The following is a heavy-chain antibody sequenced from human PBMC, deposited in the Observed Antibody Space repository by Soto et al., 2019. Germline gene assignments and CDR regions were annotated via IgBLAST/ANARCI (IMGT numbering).Heavy chain of an antibody. CDR2: IDPSDSYT. Sequence: PGESLKISCKGSGYSFTSYWISRVRQMPGKGLEWMGRIDPSDSYTNYSPSFQGHVTISADKSISTAYLQWSSLKASDTAMYYCATSYCGGDCYSEGTDNYYYYGMDVWGQGTTVTVSS. D-gene: IGHD2-21*02. J-gene: IGHJ6*02. V-gene: IGHV5-10-1*01. CDR3: ATSYCGGDCYSEGTDNYYYYGMDV. CDR1: GYSFTSYW.